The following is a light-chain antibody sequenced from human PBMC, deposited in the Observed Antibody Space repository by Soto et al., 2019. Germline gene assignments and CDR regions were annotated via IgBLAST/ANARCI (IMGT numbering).Light chain of an antibody. Sequence: QSVLTQPPSASGTPGQRVTISCSGSSSSIGSNSVYWYQHLPGTAPQLLIYDNSQRPSGVPDRFSGSKSGTSASLAISGLRSKDEADYYCATWDDSLSGYVFGTGTKVTVL. CDR3: ATWDDSLSGYV. J-gene: IGLJ1*01. CDR2: DNS. V-gene: IGLV1-47*02. CDR1: SSSIGSNS.